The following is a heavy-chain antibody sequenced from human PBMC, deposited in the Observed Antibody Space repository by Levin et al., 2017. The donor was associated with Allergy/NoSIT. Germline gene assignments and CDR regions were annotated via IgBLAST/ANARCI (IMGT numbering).Heavy chain of an antibody. D-gene: IGHD2-2*01. CDR3: ARGRMCSSTSCYYHYYYGMDV. J-gene: IGHJ6*02. CDR2: ISAYNGNT. V-gene: IGHV1-18*01. Sequence: GESLKISCKASGYTFTSYGISWVRQAPGQGLEWMGWISAYNGNTNYAQKLQGRVTMTTDTSTSTAYMELRSLRSDDTAVYYRARGRMCSSTSCYYHYYYGMDVWGQGTTVTVSS. CDR1: GYTFTSYG.